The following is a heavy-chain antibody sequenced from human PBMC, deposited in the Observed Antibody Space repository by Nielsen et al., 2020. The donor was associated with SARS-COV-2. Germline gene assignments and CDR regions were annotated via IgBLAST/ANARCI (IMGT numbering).Heavy chain of an antibody. J-gene: IGHJ4*02. CDR3: AGWWSH. D-gene: IGHD2-15*01. V-gene: IGHV3-74*01. Sequence: GGSLRLSCAASGFTFSSYWMNWVRQTPGKGLVWVSRINSDGSDTRYADSVKGRFTISRDNAKNTLYLQMNSLRAEDTAVYYCAGWWSHWGQGTLVTVSS. CDR2: INSDGSDT. CDR1: GFTFSSYW.